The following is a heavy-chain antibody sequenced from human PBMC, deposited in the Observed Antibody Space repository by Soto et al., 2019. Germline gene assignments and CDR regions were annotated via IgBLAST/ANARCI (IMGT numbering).Heavy chain of an antibody. CDR3: ARGQEVGAHFFDS. D-gene: IGHD2-15*01. CDR2: IGTTGHT. CDR1: GLTFSSYS. V-gene: IGHV3-13*01. J-gene: IGHJ4*02. Sequence: PWESLSLSCASSGLTFSSYSMNWVRQAPGKGLEWVSNIGTTGHTYYALSVKGRFTISRDNAKNSLSLQMNSLTAGDTAVYFCARGQEVGAHFFDSWGQGTQVTVSS.